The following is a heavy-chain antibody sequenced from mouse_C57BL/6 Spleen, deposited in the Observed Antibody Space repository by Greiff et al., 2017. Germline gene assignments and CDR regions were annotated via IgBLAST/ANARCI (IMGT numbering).Heavy chain of an antibody. D-gene: IGHD2-1*01. Sequence: QVQLQQPGAELVMPGASVKLSCKASGYTFTSYWMHWVKQRPGQGLEWIGEIDPSDSYTNYNQKFKGKSTLTVDKSSSTAYMQLSSLTSEDSAVYYCASYGNYLYYYAMDYWGQGTSVTVSS. CDR2: IDPSDSYT. CDR3: ASYGNYLYYYAMDY. J-gene: IGHJ4*01. CDR1: GYTFTSYW. V-gene: IGHV1-69*01.